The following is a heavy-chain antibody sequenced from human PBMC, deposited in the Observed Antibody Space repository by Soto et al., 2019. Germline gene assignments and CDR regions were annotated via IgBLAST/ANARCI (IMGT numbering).Heavy chain of an antibody. CDR3: ARVRYSDNWHGLIDY. J-gene: IGHJ4*02. V-gene: IGHV4-59*12. CDR1: GGSINTYY. Sequence: SETLSLTCAVSGGSINTYYWSWVRQPPGKGLEWIGNIHHSGSTNYNPSLNSRVTISMDRTKNQFSLHLNSVTAGDTAVYFCARVRYSDNWHGLIDYWGQGTLVTVSS. CDR2: IHHSGST. D-gene: IGHD4-4*01.